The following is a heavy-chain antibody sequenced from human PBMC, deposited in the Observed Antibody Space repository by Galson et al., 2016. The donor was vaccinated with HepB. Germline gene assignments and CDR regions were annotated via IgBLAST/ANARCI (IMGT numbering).Heavy chain of an antibody. Sequence: SLRLSCAASGFSFGTSGMSWLRQSPGRGLEWVSGITRDGETTHYADSVRGRFTISSDNSKNMLYLFMNSLRPEDTAVYHCARDEGGYNGYDSYYFDFWGQGTLVTVSS. D-gene: IGHD5-12*01. CDR2: ITRDGETT. J-gene: IGHJ4*02. V-gene: IGHV3-23*01. CDR3: ARDEGGYNGYDSYYFDF. CDR1: GFSFGTSG.